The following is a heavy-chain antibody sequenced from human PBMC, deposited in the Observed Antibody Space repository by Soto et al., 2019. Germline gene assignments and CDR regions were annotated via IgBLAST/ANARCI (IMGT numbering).Heavy chain of an antibody. J-gene: IGHJ4*02. CDR3: ARNKYDTVTTSYYFDY. Sequence: PSETLSLTCTVSGDSTDSGAYYWSWIRQHPGKGLEWIGYIYSSGNTFYNPSLRSRVTISVDTSKNQFSLKLSSVTAADTAVYYCARNKYDTVTTSYYFDYWGQGTLVTVSS. CDR1: GDSTDSGAYY. CDR2: IYSSGNT. V-gene: IGHV4-31*03. D-gene: IGHD4-17*01.